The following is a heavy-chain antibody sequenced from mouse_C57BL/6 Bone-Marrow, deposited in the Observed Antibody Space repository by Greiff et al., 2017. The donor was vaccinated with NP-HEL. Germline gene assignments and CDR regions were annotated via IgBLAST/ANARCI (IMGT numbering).Heavy chain of an antibody. D-gene: IGHD1-1*01. CDR2: INPNNGGT. J-gene: IGHJ4*01. CDR1: GYTFTDYN. V-gene: IGHV1-18*01. Sequence: VQLQQSGPELVKPGASVKIPCKASGYTFTDYNMDWVKQSHGESLEWIGDINPNNGGTIYNQKFKGKATLTVDKSSSTAYMELRSLTSEDTAVYYCARRTTVVAGAMDYWGQGTSVTVSS. CDR3: ARRTTVVAGAMDY.